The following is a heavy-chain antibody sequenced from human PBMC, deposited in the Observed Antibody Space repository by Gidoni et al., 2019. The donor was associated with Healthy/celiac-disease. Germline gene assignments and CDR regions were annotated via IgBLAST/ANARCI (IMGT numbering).Heavy chain of an antibody. Sequence: EVQLVESGGGLVQPGGSLRLSCAASGFTFSSYWMHCVRQAPGKGLVWVSRINSDGSSTSYADSVKGRFTISRDNAKNTLYLQMNSLRAEDTAVYYCASITMVRGFPGEMAYYYGMDVWGQGTTVTVSS. CDR1: GFTFSSYW. CDR2: INSDGSST. J-gene: IGHJ6*02. V-gene: IGHV3-74*01. CDR3: ASITMVRGFPGEMAYYYGMDV. D-gene: IGHD3-10*01.